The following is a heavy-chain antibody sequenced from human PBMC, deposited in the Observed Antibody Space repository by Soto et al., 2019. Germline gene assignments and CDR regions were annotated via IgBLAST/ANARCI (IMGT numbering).Heavy chain of an antibody. CDR2: IIPIFGTA. V-gene: IGHV1-69*13. Sequence: SVKFSCKAAGCTFSSYAISWVRQAPGQVLEWMGGIIPIFGTANYAQKFQGRVTITADEPTSTPYMELSSLRSEDTAVYYCASAYYYDSSGYHPSNSAYRGQGTPVPVSS. J-gene: IGHJ4*02. CDR3: ASAYYYDSSGYHPSNSAY. CDR1: GCTFSSYA. D-gene: IGHD3-22*01.